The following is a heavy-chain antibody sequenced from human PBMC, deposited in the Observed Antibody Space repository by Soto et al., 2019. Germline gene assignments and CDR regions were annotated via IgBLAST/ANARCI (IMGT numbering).Heavy chain of an antibody. Sequence: GGSLRLSCAASGFTFSSYAMSWVRQAPGKGLEWVALISYDGSNEYYADSVKGRFTISRDNSKNTLYLQMNSLRAEDTAVYYCAKDLIAADVIRVFDFWGQGTLVTVSS. CDR1: GFTFSSYA. J-gene: IGHJ4*02. CDR2: ISYDGSNE. V-gene: IGHV3-30*18. D-gene: IGHD6-13*01. CDR3: AKDLIAADVIRVFDF.